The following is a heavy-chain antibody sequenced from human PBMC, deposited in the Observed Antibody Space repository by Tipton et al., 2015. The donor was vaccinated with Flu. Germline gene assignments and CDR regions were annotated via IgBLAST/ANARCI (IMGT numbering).Heavy chain of an antibody. CDR3: ARHGSGSYYNTPRGGFDY. CDR1: GGSFSGYY. J-gene: IGHJ4*02. Sequence: LRLSCAVYGGSFSGYYWSWIRQPPGKGLEWIGEINHSGSTNYNPSLKSRVTISVDTSKNQFSLKLSSATAADTAVYYCARHGSGSYYNTPRGGFDYWGQGTLVTVSS. V-gene: IGHV4-34*01. CDR2: INHSGST. D-gene: IGHD3-10*01.